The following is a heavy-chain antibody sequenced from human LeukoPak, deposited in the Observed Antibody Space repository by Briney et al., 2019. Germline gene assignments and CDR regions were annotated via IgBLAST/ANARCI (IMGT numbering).Heavy chain of an antibody. D-gene: IGHD3-3*01. CDR3: ARSWGIFGVVRYAFDI. J-gene: IGHJ3*02. CDR2: IYYSGST. V-gene: IGHV4-30-4*08. CDR1: GGSISSADYY. Sequence: SETLSLTCTVSGGSISSADYYWSWIRQPPGKGLEWIGYIYYSGSTYYNPSLKSRLTISLDTSKNQFSLKLSSVTAADTAVYYCARSWGIFGVVRYAFDIWGQGTMVTVSS.